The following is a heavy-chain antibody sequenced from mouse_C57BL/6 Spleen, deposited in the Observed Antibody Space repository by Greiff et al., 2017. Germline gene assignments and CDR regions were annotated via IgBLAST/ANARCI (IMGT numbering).Heavy chain of an antibody. V-gene: IGHV1-61*01. CDR1: GYTFTSYW. CDR3: TRSGRDAMDD. D-gene: IGHD1-1*01. Sequence: QVQLQQPGAELVRPGSSVKLSCKASGYTFTSYWMDWVKQRPGQGLEWIGNIYPSDSETHYNQKFKDKATLTVDKSSSTAYMPLSSLTSEDSAVYYFTRSGRDAMDDWGQGATVTVSS. J-gene: IGHJ4*01. CDR2: IYPSDSET.